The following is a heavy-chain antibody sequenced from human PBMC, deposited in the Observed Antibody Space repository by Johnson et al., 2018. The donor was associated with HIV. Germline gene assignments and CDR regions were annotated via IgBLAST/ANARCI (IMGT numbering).Heavy chain of an antibody. D-gene: IGHD1-26*01. CDR1: GFTFSDYY. CDR3: ARGRYTTAEWDDAFDI. V-gene: IGHV3-11*01. J-gene: IGHJ3*02. Sequence: QVQLVESGGGLVKPGGSLRLSCAASGFTFSDYYMSWIRQAPGKGLEWVSYISSSGDTIYYVDSVKGRFTISRDNAKKSLYLQMNSLRAEDTAVYYCARGRYTTAEWDDAFDIWGQGTMVTVSS. CDR2: ISSSGDTI.